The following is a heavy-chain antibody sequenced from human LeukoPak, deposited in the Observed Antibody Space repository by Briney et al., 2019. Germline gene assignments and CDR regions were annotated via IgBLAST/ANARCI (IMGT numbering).Heavy chain of an antibody. CDR3: ANGGSIAVATPLDY. J-gene: IGHJ4*02. D-gene: IGHD6-19*01. V-gene: IGHV3-23*01. CDR2: ITGSGGRT. CDR1: GFTFTSYA. Sequence: GGSLRLSCAASGFTFTSYAMSWVRQAPGTGLEWVSGITGSGGRTYYADSVKGRFTISRDNSKNTLYLQMNSLRAEDTAVYYCANGGSIAVATPLDYWGQGTLVTVSS.